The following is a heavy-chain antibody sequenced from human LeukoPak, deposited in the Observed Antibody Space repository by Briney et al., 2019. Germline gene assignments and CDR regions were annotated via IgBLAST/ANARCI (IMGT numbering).Heavy chain of an antibody. CDR1: GFAFDERG. CDR3: ARAPITSPFYFDY. V-gene: IGHV3-20*04. Sequence: PGGSLRLSCTVSGFAFDERGMSWDRQVPGKGLEWVSGINWSGGGTGYADPLRGRLTISRDNANNSLYLQMDSLRAEDTALYYCARAPITSPFYFDYWGQGTLVTVSS. J-gene: IGHJ4*02. CDR2: INWSGGGT. D-gene: IGHD2-2*01.